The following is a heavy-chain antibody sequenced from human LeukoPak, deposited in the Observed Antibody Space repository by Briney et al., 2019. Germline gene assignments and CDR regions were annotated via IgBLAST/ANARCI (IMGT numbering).Heavy chain of an antibody. Sequence: ASVRVSCKASGYTFTSYAMNWVRQAPGQGLEWMGWIDPNTRKSTYAQGFTGRFVFSLDISDSTAYLQINSLRTEDTAVYYCARDGPAAYAWGQGTLVTVSS. CDR2: IDPNTRKS. V-gene: IGHV7-4-1*02. CDR3: ARDGPAAYA. CDR1: GYTFTSYA. D-gene: IGHD3-16*01. J-gene: IGHJ4*02.